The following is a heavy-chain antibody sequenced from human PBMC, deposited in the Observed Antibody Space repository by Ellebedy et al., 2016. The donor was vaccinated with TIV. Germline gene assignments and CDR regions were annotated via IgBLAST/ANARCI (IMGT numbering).Heavy chain of an antibody. CDR3: VGEISPDWYDL. V-gene: IGHV3-7*03. CDR1: GFSFSNYW. CDR2: IKRDGSEK. Sequence: GGSLRLSCAASGFSFSNYWMTWVRQAPGKGLEWVANIKRDGSEKNYVDSVKGRFTISRDNAKNSLYLQMNSLRAEDTAVYYGVGEISPDWYDLWGQGTLVTVSS. J-gene: IGHJ5*02.